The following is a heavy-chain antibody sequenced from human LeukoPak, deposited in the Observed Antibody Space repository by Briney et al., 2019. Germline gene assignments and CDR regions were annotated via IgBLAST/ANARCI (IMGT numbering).Heavy chain of an antibody. CDR2: ISAYNGNT. V-gene: IGHV1-18*01. CDR1: GYTFTSYG. CDR3: ARDLDIAATIKGGPFVSDYYYYYMDV. Sequence: ASVKVSCKASGYTFTSYGISWVRQAPGQGLEWMGWISAYNGNTNYAQKLQGRVTMTTDTSTSTAYMELRSLRSDDTAVYYCARDLDIAATIKGGPFVSDYYYYYMDVWGKGTTVTVSS. J-gene: IGHJ6*03. D-gene: IGHD5-12*01.